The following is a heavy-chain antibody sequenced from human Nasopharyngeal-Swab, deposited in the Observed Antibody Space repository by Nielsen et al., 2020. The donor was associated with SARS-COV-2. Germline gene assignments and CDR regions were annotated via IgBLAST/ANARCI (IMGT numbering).Heavy chain of an antibody. CDR3: ARDRATAMVPLYYYYYGMDV. CDR1: GFTFSSYS. V-gene: IGHV3-21*01. D-gene: IGHD5-18*01. CDR2: ISSSSSYI. J-gene: IGHJ6*02. Sequence: GESLKISCAASGFTFSSYSMNWVRQAPGKGLEWVSSISSSSSYIYYADSVKGRFTISRDNAKNSLYLQMNSLRAEDTAVYYCARDRATAMVPLYYYYYGMDVWGQGTTVTVSS.